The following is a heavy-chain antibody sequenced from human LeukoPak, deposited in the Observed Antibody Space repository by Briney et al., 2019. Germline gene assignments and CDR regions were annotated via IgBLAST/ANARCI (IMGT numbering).Heavy chain of an antibody. J-gene: IGHJ4*02. V-gene: IGHV1-2*02. CDR1: GYTFNGYY. CDR3: ARDPPVVEIATRISDY. CDR2: INPNSGGT. D-gene: IGHD5-24*01. Sequence: ASVKVSCKASGYTFNGYYMHWVRQARGHGLEWMGRINPNSGGTDYAQKFQGRVTMTSDTSISTAYMELSSLRSDDTAVYYCARDPPVVEIATRISDYWGQGTLVTVSS.